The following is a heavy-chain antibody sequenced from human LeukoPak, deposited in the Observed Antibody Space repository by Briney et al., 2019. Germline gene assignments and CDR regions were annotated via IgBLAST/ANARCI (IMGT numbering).Heavy chain of an antibody. CDR2: IGTTGDT. Sequence: QPGGSLRLSCAASGFTFSNYDMHWVRQVTGKSPEWVSAIGTTGDTYYPDSVKGRFTISRENAKNSLYLQMNNLRAGDTAVYYCGRAVLGSSGYYGLLNYWGRGTLVTVSS. J-gene: IGHJ4*02. CDR1: GFTFSNYD. CDR3: GRAVLGSSGYYGLLNY. D-gene: IGHD3-22*01. V-gene: IGHV3-13*01.